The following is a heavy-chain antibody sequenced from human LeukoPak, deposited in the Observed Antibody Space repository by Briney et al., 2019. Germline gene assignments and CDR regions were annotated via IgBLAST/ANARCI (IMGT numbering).Heavy chain of an antibody. J-gene: IGHJ3*02. Sequence: ASVKVSCKASGYTFTSNGISWVRQAPGQGLEWMGWISAYNGNTNYAQKLQGRVTMTTDTSTSTAYMELRSLRSDDTAVYYCARDGMITFGGVIGSLGAFDIWGQGTMVTVSS. V-gene: IGHV1-18*01. D-gene: IGHD3-16*02. CDR2: ISAYNGNT. CDR1: GYTFTSNG. CDR3: ARDGMITFGGVIGSLGAFDI.